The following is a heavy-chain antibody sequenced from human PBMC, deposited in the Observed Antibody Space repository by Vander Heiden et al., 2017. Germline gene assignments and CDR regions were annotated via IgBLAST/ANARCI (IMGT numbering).Heavy chain of an antibody. V-gene: IGHV4-31*03. J-gene: IGHJ6*02. Sequence: QVQLQESGPGLVKPSQTLSLTCTVSGGSISSGGYYWSWIRQHPGKGLEWIGYIYYSGSTYYNPSLKSRVTISVDTSKNQFSLKLSSVTAADTAVYYCARGANYYGSGSYYTFGMDVWGQGTTVTVSS. CDR3: ARGANYYGSGSYYTFGMDV. D-gene: IGHD3-10*01. CDR1: GGSISSGGYY. CDR2: IYYSGST.